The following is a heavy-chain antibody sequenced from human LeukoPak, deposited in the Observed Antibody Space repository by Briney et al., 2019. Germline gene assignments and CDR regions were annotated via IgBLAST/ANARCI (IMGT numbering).Heavy chain of an antibody. J-gene: IGHJ4*02. D-gene: IGHD3-22*01. V-gene: IGHV3-23*01. Sequence: GGSLRLSCAASGVTFSSYAMSWVRQAPGKGLEWVSAISGSGGSTYYADSVKGRFTISRDNSKNTLYLQMNSLRAEDTAVYYCAREGNSSGYYYWGQGTLVTVSS. CDR1: GVTFSSYA. CDR3: AREGNSSGYYY. CDR2: ISGSGGST.